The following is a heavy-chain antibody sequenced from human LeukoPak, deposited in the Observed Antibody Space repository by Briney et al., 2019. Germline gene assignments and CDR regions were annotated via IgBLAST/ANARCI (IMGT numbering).Heavy chain of an antibody. V-gene: IGHV1-2*02. CDR3: AGLSRYDPYYFDF. Sequence: AAVNVSYNPSGYRFATCYIHWVRQAAGQGGEGMGCINPNSGGKDYAQTYQGRGTITRDTAIATASLERRRLTPDDTAVYYCAGLSRYDPYYFDFWGQGTLVAVSS. D-gene: IGHD5-12*01. J-gene: IGHJ4*02. CDR2: INPNSGGK. CDR1: GYRFATCY.